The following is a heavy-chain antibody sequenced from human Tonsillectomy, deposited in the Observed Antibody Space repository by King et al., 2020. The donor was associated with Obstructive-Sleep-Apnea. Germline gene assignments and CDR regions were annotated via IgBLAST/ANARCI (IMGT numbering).Heavy chain of an antibody. Sequence: EVQLVESGGGLVQPGGSLRLSCAASGFTFSSYWMSWVRQAPGKGLEWVANIKQDGSEKYYVDSVKDRFTISRDNAKNSLYLQMNSLRAEDTAVYYCARSSVYWYFDLWGRGTLVTVSS. CDR3: ARSSVYWYFDL. V-gene: IGHV3-7*01. J-gene: IGHJ2*01. CDR2: IKQDGSEK. D-gene: IGHD3-10*01. CDR1: GFTFSSYW.